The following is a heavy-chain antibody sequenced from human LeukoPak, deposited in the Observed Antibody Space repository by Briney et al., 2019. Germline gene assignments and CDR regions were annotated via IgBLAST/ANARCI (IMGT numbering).Heavy chain of an antibody. Sequence: SETLSLTCAVYGGSFSDYYWSWIRQPPGKGLEWIGEVNHSGSTSYNPSLKSRVTTSVDTSKNQFSLKLSSVTAADTAVYYCARTRGYCTNGVCYSGWFDPWGQGTLVTVSS. V-gene: IGHV4-34*01. CDR2: VNHSGST. D-gene: IGHD2-8*01. J-gene: IGHJ5*02. CDR1: GGSFSDYY. CDR3: ARTRGYCTNGVCYSGWFDP.